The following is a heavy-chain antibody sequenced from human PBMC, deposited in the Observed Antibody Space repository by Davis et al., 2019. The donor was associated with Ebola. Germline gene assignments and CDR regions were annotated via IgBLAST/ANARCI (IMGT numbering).Heavy chain of an antibody. V-gene: IGHV1-69*13. D-gene: IGHD6-19*01. CDR3: ARGEKSSGWLHGDYYYGMDV. J-gene: IGHJ6*02. Sequence: SVKVSCKASGGTFSSYAISWVRQAPGQGLEWMGGIIPIFGTANYAQKFQGRVTITADESTSTAYMELSSLRSEDTAVYYCARGEKSSGWLHGDYYYGMDVWGQGTTVTVSS. CDR1: GGTFSSYA. CDR2: IIPIFGTA.